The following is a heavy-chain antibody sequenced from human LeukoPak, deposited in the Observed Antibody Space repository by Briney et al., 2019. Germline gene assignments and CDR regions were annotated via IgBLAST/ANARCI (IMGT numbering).Heavy chain of an antibody. D-gene: IGHD6-13*01. V-gene: IGHV4-30-2*01. CDR3: ARGWVAAAGTHWFDP. Sequence: SETLSLTCAVSGGSISSGGYSWSWIRQPPGKGLEWIGYIYHSGSTYYNPSLKSRVTISVDRSKNQFSLKLSSVTAADTAVYYCARGWVAAAGTHWFDPWGQGTLVTVSS. J-gene: IGHJ5*02. CDR2: IYHSGST. CDR1: GGSISSGGYS.